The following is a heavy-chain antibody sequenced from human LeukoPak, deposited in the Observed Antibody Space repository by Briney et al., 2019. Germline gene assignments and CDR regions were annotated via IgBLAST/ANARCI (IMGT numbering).Heavy chain of an antibody. CDR3: ASSGPIYYYYMDV. J-gene: IGHJ6*03. CDR1: GGSISSGDYY. CDR2: IYYSGST. D-gene: IGHD1-14*01. Sequence: PSQTLSLTCTVSGGSISSGDYYWSWIRQPPGKGLEWIGYIYYSGSTYYSPSLKSRVTISVDTSKDQFSLKLSSVTAADTAVYYCASSGPIYYYYMDVWGKGTTVTVSS. V-gene: IGHV4-30-4*08.